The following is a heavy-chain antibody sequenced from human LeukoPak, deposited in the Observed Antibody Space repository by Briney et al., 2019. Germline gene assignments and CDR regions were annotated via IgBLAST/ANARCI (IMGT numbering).Heavy chain of an antibody. CDR3: AKRGAVAEHAFDI. J-gene: IGHJ3*02. Sequence: GGSLRLSCAASGFTFSSYAMSWVRQAPGKGLEWVSAISGSGGSTYYADSEKGRFTISRDNSKNTLYLQMNSLRAEDTAVYYCAKRGAVAEHAFDIWGQGTMVTVSS. CDR2: ISGSGGST. V-gene: IGHV3-23*01. D-gene: IGHD6-19*01. CDR1: GFTFSSYA.